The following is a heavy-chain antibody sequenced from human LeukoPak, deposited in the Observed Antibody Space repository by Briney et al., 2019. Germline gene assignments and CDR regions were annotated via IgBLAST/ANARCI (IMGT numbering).Heavy chain of an antibody. D-gene: IGHD4-17*01. V-gene: IGHV3-21*01. Sequence: GGSLRLSCAPSGFTFNRYTMNWVRQAPGRGVEWVSSIGTGRSYIFYADSVKGRFTISRDNAKNSLFMQMNSLRAEDTAVYYCAREGLYGDYAGHWGQGTLVTVSS. J-gene: IGHJ4*02. CDR1: GFTFNRYT. CDR3: AREGLYGDYAGH. CDR2: IGTGRSYI.